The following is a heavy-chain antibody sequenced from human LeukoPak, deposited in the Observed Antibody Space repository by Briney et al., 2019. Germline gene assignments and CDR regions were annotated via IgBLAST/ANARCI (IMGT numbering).Heavy chain of an antibody. D-gene: IGHD3-10*01. J-gene: IGHJ4*02. CDR3: ARDGGDYYGSGNHYFDY. Sequence: PGGSLRLSCAASGFTFSSYEMNWVRQAPGKGLEWVSVIYSGGSTHYSDSVKGRFTISRDNSKNTLYLQMSSLRAEDTAVYYCARDGGDYYGSGNHYFDYWGQGTLVTVSS. CDR1: GFTFSSYE. V-gene: IGHV3-53*01. CDR2: IYSGGST.